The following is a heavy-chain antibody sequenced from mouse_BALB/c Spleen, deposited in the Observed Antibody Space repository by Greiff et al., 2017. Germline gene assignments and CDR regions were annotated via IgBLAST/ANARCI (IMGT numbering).Heavy chain of an antibody. Sequence: EVKLMESGPELVKPGASVKISCKASGYSFTGYFMNWVKQSHGKSLEWIGRINPYNGDTFYNQKFKGKATLTVDKSSSTAHMELLNLTSEDSAVYYCGRGGDYDGAWFAYWGQGTLVTVSA. CDR1: GYSFTGYF. CDR3: GRGGDYDGAWFAY. V-gene: IGHV1-37*01. CDR2: INPYNGDT. D-gene: IGHD2-4*01. J-gene: IGHJ3*01.